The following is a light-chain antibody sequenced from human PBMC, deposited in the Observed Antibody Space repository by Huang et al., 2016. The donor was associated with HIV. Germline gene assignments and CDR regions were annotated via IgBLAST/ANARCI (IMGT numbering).Light chain of an antibody. CDR2: WAS. CDR1: QTVLHSSNSKSY. V-gene: IGKV4-1*01. Sequence: DIVMTQSPDSLAVSLGERATINCKSSQTVLHSSNSKSYLAWYQQKAGQPPKLRFYWASSLRAGVPDRFNGSGSGTHFTLTISSLQTEDVAVYYCQQYYTTPHTFGQGTKLEIK. J-gene: IGKJ2*01. CDR3: QQYYTTPHT.